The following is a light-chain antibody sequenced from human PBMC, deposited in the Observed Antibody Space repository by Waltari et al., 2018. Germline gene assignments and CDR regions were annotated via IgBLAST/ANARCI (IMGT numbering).Light chain of an antibody. Sequence: TVMTQSPLSLPVTPGEPASISCRSSQSLLYSNGYNYLNWYLQKPGQSPQLLIYLGSNRVSGVPDRFSGSGSGTDFTLKISRVEAEDVGVYYCMQSLQTPITFGQGTRLEIK. V-gene: IGKV2-28*01. CDR2: LGS. CDR3: MQSLQTPIT. J-gene: IGKJ5*01. CDR1: QSLLYSNGYNY.